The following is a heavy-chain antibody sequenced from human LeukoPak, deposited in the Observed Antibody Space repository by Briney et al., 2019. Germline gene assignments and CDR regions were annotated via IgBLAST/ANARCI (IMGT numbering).Heavy chain of an antibody. CDR1: GYIFTSND. CDR2: MNPNSGNT. CDR3: ATGDGSGSLYFDY. D-gene: IGHD1-26*01. V-gene: IGHV1-8*01. Sequence: RASVKVSCEASGYIFTSNDINWVRQATGQGPEWMGWMNPNSGNTGYAQKFQGRVTLTRNTSISTAYMELSSLRSEDTAVYYCATGDGSGSLYFDYWGQGTLVTVSS. J-gene: IGHJ4*02.